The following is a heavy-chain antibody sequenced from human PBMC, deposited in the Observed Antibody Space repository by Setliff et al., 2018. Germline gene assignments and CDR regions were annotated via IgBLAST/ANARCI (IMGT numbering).Heavy chain of an antibody. Sequence: GGSLRLSCAASGFTFSSYEMNWVRQAPGKGLEWVSYISRSGDNIYYGDSVKGRFTFSRDNAKSSLYLQMNSLRVDDTAVYYCARNYGDYDYWGQGTLVTVSS. D-gene: IGHD4-17*01. J-gene: IGHJ4*02. V-gene: IGHV3-48*03. CDR1: GFTFSSYE. CDR3: ARNYGDYDY. CDR2: ISRSGDNI.